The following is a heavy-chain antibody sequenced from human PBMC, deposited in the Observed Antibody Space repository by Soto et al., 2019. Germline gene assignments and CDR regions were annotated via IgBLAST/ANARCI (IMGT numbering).Heavy chain of an antibody. J-gene: IGHJ4*02. CDR1: GFTFSSYG. V-gene: IGHV3-33*01. CDR2: IWYDGSNK. D-gene: IGHD6-19*01. Sequence: GGSLRLSCAASGFTFSSYGMHWVRQAPGKGLEWVAVIWYDGSNKYYADSVKGRFTISRDNSKNTLYLQMNSLRAEDTAVYYCERTNSSGFYFDYWGQGTLVTVS. CDR3: ERTNSSGFYFDY.